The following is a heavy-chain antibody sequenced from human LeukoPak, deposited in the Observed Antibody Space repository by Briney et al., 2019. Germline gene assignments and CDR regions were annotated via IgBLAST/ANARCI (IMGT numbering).Heavy chain of an antibody. V-gene: IGHV4-39*01. Sequence: PSETLSLTCTVSGGSISSSSYYWGWIRQPPGKGLEWIGSIYYSGSTSYNPSLKSRVTISVDTSKNQFSLKLSSVTAADTAVYYCARHVFTITMVRGVIITGSHFVYWGQGTLVTVSS. J-gene: IGHJ4*02. CDR1: GGSISSSSYY. CDR2: IYYSGST. D-gene: IGHD3-10*01. CDR3: ARHVFTITMVRGVIITGSHFVY.